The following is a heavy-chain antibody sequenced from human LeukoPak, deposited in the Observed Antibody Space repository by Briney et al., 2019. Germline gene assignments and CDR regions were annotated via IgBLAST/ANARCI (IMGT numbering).Heavy chain of an antibody. D-gene: IGHD4-17*01. V-gene: IGHV3-30*18. CDR3: AKDRYGDYVNWFDP. CDR2: ISYDGSNK. CDR1: GFTFSSYA. J-gene: IGHJ5*02. Sequence: GGSLRLSCAASGFTFSSYAMSWVRQAPGKGLESVAVISYDGSNKYYADSVKGRFTISRDNSKNTLYLQMNSLRAEDTAVYYCAKDRYGDYVNWFDPWGQGTLVTVSS.